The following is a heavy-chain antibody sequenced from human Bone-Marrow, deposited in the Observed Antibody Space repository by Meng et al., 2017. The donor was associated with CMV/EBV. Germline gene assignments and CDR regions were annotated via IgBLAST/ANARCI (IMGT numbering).Heavy chain of an antibody. CDR1: GFTFSSYA. Sequence: GESLKISCAASGFTFSSYAMSWVRQAPGKGLEWVSAISGSGGSTYYADSVKGRFTISRDNSKNTLYLQMNSLRAEDTAVYYCAKDPLRYCSSTSCYTILEDAFDIWGQGTRVTVSS. J-gene: IGHJ3*02. CDR3: AKDPLRYCSSTSCYTILEDAFDI. V-gene: IGHV3-23*01. D-gene: IGHD2-2*02. CDR2: ISGSGGST.